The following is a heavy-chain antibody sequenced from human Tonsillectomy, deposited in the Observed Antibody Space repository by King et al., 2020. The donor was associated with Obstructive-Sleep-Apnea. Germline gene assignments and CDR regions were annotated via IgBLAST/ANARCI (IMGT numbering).Heavy chain of an antibody. CDR2: INHVGNT. Sequence: VQLQQWGARLLKPSETLSLTCAVYGGSFSGYSGSWIRQPPGKGLEWIGEINHVGNTTYNPSLKSRVTISVDTFKNQFSLRLTSVTAADTAVYFCARIPADYDVLTGYFRPFDYWGQGTLVTVSS. V-gene: IGHV4-34*01. CDR3: ARIPADYDVLTGYFRPFDY. D-gene: IGHD3-9*01. J-gene: IGHJ4*02. CDR1: GGSFSGYS.